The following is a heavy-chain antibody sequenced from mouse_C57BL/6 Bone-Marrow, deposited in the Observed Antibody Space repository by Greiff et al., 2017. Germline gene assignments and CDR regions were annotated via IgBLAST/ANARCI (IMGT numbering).Heavy chain of an antibody. CDR3: ASYGSSYGWYCDV. CDR1: GYTFTSYW. V-gene: IGHV1-72*01. CDR2: IDPISCGT. Sequence: QVQLQQSGAELVKPGASVKLSCKASGYTFTSYWMHWVKQRPGRGLEWIGRIDPISCGTKYNEKFKSKATLTVDKPSSTASLQLSSMTSEDSTFYYCASYGSSYGWYCDVWGTGTTVTVSS. D-gene: IGHD1-1*01. J-gene: IGHJ1*03.